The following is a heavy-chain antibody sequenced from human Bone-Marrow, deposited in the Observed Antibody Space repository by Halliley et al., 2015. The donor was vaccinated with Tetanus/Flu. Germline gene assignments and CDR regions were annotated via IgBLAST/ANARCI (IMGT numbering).Heavy chain of an antibody. CDR2: IYQGGCR. J-gene: IGHJ3*01. Sequence: IGYIYQGGCRFYTPFLRSRVAMSVDRSKNQFSLNLNSVTAAATAVYFCAREAGDCGHRIAFDVWGQGMLVTVST. CDR3: AREAGDCGHRIAFDV. V-gene: IGHV4-30-2*01. D-gene: IGHD2-21*02.